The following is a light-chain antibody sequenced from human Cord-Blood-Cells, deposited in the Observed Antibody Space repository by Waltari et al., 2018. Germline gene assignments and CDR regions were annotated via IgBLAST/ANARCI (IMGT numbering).Light chain of an antibody. Sequence: IVMTQSPDSLAVSLGEGATINCNSSQSFLYSSNNKNYLAWYHQKPGQPPKLLIYWASSRESGVPDRFSGSGSGTDFTLTIRSLQAEDVAVYYCQQYYSTPYTFGQGTKLEIK. V-gene: IGKV4-1*01. CDR1: QSFLYSSNNKNY. CDR2: WAS. CDR3: QQYYSTPYT. J-gene: IGKJ2*01.